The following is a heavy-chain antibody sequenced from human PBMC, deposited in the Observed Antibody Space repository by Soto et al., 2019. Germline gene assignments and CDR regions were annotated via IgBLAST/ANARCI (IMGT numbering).Heavy chain of an antibody. V-gene: IGHV4-31*03. CDR2: IDDSGNT. D-gene: IGHD4-17*01. J-gene: IGHJ5*02. CDR1: GASISSGAYD. CDR3: AGPPYGESWFDP. Sequence: QVQLQESGPGLVKPSQTLSLTCTVSGASISSGAYDWSWIRQHPGKGLEWIGHIDDSGNTYYNPSLKNRVIISADTSKNHFSLRLTFVSAADTAVYYCAGPPYGESWFDPWGQGTLVTVSS.